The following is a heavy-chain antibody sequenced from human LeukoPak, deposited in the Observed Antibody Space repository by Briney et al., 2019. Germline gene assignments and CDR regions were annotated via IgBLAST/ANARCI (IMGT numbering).Heavy chain of an antibody. CDR1: GYFISSGYY. CDR2: IYYSGST. V-gene: IGHV4-61*01. Sequence: PSETLSLTRAVSGYFISSGYYWGWIRQPPGKGLEWIGYIYYSGSTNYNPSLKSRVTISVDTSKNQFSLKLSSVTAADTAVYYCARGYYYFDYWGQGILVTVSS. D-gene: IGHD1-1*01. CDR3: ARGYYYFDY. J-gene: IGHJ4*02.